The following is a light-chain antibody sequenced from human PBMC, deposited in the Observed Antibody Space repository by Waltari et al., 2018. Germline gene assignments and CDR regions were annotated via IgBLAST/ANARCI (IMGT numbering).Light chain of an antibody. CDR3: QQTYSNFRR. V-gene: IGKV1-39*01. CDR2: AAS. Sequence: DIQMTQSPSSLSASVGDSVTIACRASQRISSYLNWYQQKPGQAPKLLIYAASSLQSGVPSRFSGSGFGTDFTLTINSLQPEDFAIYYCQQTYSNFRRFGQGTKVDVK. CDR1: QRISSY. J-gene: IGKJ1*01.